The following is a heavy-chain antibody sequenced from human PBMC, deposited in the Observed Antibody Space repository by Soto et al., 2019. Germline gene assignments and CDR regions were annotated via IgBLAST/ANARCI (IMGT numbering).Heavy chain of an antibody. CDR3: ASPYYDSSALQH. J-gene: IGHJ1*01. V-gene: IGHV3-30-3*01. CDR2: ISYDGSNK. Sequence: GGSLRLSSAASGFKFSSYAMHWVRQAPGKGLEWVAVISYDGSNKYYADSVKGRFTISRDNSKNTLYLQMNSLRAEDTAVYYCASPYYDSSALQHWGQGTLVTVSS. D-gene: IGHD3-22*01. CDR1: GFKFSSYA.